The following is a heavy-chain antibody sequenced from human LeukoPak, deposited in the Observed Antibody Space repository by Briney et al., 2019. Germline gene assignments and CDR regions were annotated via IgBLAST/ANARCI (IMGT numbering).Heavy chain of an antibody. CDR3: VRDWFGEFM. Sequence: GGSLRLSCAAAGFTFSSYWMHWVRQAPGKGLVGVSRINSDGSSTRYADSVKGRFTISRDNAKNTLYLQMNSLRAEDTAVYYCVRDWFGEFMWGQGTLVTVPS. J-gene: IGHJ4*02. D-gene: IGHD3-10*01. CDR1: GFTFSSYW. V-gene: IGHV3-74*01. CDR2: INSDGSST.